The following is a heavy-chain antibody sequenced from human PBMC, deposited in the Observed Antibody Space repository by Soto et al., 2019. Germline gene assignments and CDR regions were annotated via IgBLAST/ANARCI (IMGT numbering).Heavy chain of an antibody. CDR1: GFTFSGYS. CDR3: ARATRGGYKEGFDY. J-gene: IGHJ4*02. D-gene: IGHD5-12*01. Sequence: EVQLVESGGGLVKPGESLRLSCAESGFTFSGYSMNWVRQAPGKGLEWVSSISTNSDYIYYADSVNGRFTISRDNAKNSLFLQMTGLRVEDAAVYYCARATRGGYKEGFDYWGQGTLVTVSS. V-gene: IGHV3-21*01. CDR2: ISTNSDYI.